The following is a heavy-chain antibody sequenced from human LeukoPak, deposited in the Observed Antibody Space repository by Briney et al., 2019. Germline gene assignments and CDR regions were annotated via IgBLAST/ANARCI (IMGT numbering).Heavy chain of an antibody. CDR2: INDDGSA. J-gene: IGHJ4*02. Sequence: SETLSLTCTVSGYSISSGYYWGWIRQPPGKGLEWIGSINDDGSASYNPSLKSRVTMSVDTSMNQFSLKLSSVTAADTAVDYCARKTTVTTFDYWGQGTLVTVSS. V-gene: IGHV4-38-2*02. CDR3: ARKTTVTTFDY. D-gene: IGHD4-17*01. CDR1: GYSISSGYY.